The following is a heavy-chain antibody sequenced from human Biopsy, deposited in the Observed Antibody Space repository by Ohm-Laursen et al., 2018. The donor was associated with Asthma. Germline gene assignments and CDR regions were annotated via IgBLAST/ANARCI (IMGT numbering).Heavy chain of an antibody. CDR2: ISYDGSIT. V-gene: IGHV3-30*18. D-gene: IGHD3-22*01. CDR1: GFAFRSYA. CDR3: AKGYYYDSSGFDY. J-gene: IGHJ4*02. Sequence: SLRLSCAASGFAFRSYAMNWVRQAPGKGLEWVAVISYDGSITHYADSVKGRFTIFRDNSKNTLYLQMNSLRAEDTAVYYCAKGYYYDSSGFDYWGQGTLVTVSS.